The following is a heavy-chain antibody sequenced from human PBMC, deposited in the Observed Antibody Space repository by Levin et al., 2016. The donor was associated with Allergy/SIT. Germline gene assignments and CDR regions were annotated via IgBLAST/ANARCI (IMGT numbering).Heavy chain of an antibody. CDR2: ISYTWST. CDR3: ARHGSLYGSGSFFGGY. J-gene: IGHJ4*02. V-gene: IGHV4-39*01. D-gene: IGHD3-10*01. CDR1: GGSISSGSYY. Sequence: SETLSLTCTVSGGSISSGSYYWAWIRQPPGKGLEWIGSISYTWSTYYNPSLKSRVTISADTSKNQFSLKLSSVTAADTAVYYCARHGSLYGSGSFFGGYWGQGTQVTVSS.